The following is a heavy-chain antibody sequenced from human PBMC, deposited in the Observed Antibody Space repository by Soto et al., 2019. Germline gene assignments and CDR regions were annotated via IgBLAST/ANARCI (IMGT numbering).Heavy chain of an antibody. Sequence: GGSLRLSCAASGFIFRDWFMSWIRQAPGKGLEWISYISKDSGRATRYADSVKGRFTISRDNSKNTLYLQMNSLRAEDTAVYYCARGTYYYDSSGYYSNYYGMDVWGQGTTVTVSS. CDR1: GFIFRDWF. J-gene: IGHJ6*02. D-gene: IGHD3-22*01. CDR2: ISKDSGRAT. CDR3: ARGTYYYDSSGYYSNYYGMDV. V-gene: IGHV3-11*04.